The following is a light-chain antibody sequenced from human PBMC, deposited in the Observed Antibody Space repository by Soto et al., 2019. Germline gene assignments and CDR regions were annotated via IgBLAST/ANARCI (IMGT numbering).Light chain of an antibody. J-gene: IGKJ5*01. CDR3: QPRSNWPIT. Sequence: EIQMTQSRSTMAAAVGDRFGSSGMASQSIGSCLAWYQQKPGKANKLLIYNASGLETGVPSRFRGSGSGTEFTVTISSLQPADFAVYYCQPRSNWPITFGQGTRLDI. V-gene: IGKV1-5*03. CDR1: QSIGSC. CDR2: NAS.